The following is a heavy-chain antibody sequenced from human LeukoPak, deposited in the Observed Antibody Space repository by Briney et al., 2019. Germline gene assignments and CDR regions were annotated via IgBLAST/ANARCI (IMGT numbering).Heavy chain of an antibody. V-gene: IGHV3-74*01. CDR1: GFTFSSYW. J-gene: IGHJ4*02. Sequence: GGSLRLSCAASGFTFSSYWMHWVRQAPGKGLVWVSGINSDESSKTYADSVTGRFTISRDSAKNTLYLQMTSLRAEDTAVYYCARARSGDFDYWGQGTLVTVSS. D-gene: IGHD3-16*01. CDR2: INSDESSK. CDR3: ARARSGDFDY.